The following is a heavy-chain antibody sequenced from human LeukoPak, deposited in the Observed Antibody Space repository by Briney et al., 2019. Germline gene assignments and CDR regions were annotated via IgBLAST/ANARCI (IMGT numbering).Heavy chain of an antibody. Sequence: PGGSLRLSCAASGFTFSSYSMNWVRQAPGKGLEWVSYISSSSSTIYYADSVKGRFTISRDNAKNSLYLQMNSLRAEDTAVYYCAREALDYYDSSMGSNFDYWGQGTLVTVSS. J-gene: IGHJ4*02. CDR1: GFTFSSYS. CDR3: AREALDYYDSSMGSNFDY. D-gene: IGHD3-22*01. CDR2: ISSSSSTI. V-gene: IGHV3-48*01.